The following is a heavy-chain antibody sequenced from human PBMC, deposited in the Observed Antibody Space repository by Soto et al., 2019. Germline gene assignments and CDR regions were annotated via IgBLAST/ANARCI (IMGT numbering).Heavy chain of an antibody. CDR1: GGTFSSYA. J-gene: IGHJ6*02. D-gene: IGHD2-8*01. Sequence: QVQLVQSGAEVQKPGSSVKVSCKASGGTFSSYAISWVRQAPGQGLEWMGGIIPIFGTANYAQKFQGRVTITADEATSTAYMELSSLRSEDTAVYYCAFGRYCTTGVCNDYYYYGMDVWGQGTTVTVSS. CDR2: IIPIFGTA. V-gene: IGHV1-69*01. CDR3: AFGRYCTTGVCNDYYYYGMDV.